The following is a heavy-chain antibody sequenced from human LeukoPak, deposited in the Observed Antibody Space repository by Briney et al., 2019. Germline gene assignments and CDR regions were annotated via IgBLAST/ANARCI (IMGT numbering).Heavy chain of an antibody. D-gene: IGHD4-17*01. CDR2: VSGSGGIT. J-gene: IGHJ3*02. Sequence: AGGSLRLSCAASGFTFNSYAMTWVRQAPGKGLEWVSHVSGSGGITYYADSVKGRFTISRDNSKNTLYLQMNSLRAEDTAVYYCAGYGDYGRLVPFDNALRIWGQGTMVTVSS. V-gene: IGHV3-23*01. CDR1: GFTFNSYA. CDR3: AGYGDYGRLVPFDNALRI.